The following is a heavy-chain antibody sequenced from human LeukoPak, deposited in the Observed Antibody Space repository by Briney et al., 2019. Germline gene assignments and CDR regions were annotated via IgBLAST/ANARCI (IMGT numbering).Heavy chain of an antibody. V-gene: IGHV3-30*18. Sequence: GGSLRLSCAASGFTFSSYGMHWVRQAPGKGLEWVAVISYDGRNKYYADSVKGRFTVSRDNSKNTLYLQMNSLRAEDTAVYYCAKDPYYYVWGSCYFDYGGRGTLVTVS. J-gene: IGHJ4*02. CDR3: AKDPYYYVWGSCYFDY. CDR1: GFTFSSYG. CDR2: ISYDGRNK. D-gene: IGHD3-10*01.